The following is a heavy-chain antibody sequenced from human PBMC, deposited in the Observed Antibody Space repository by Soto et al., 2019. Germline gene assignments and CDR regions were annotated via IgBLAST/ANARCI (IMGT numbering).Heavy chain of an antibody. D-gene: IGHD6-13*01. Sequence: EVQLLESGGGVVQPGGSLRLSCAASGFTFSSYAMSWVRQAPGKGLEWVSAIIGSGGSTYYADYVKGRFTISRDNSKNTLYLQMNSLRAEDTAVYYCAKALVGVADGTRTFDYWGQGTLVTVSS. CDR3: AKALVGVADGTRTFDY. J-gene: IGHJ4*02. V-gene: IGHV3-23*01. CDR2: IIGSGGST. CDR1: GFTFSSYA.